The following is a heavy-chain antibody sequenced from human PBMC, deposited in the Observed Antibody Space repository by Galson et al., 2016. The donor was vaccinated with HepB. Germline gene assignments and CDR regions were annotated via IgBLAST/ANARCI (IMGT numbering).Heavy chain of an antibody. V-gene: IGHV3-48*02. CDR3: ARAYCSGGNCYHYFDH. J-gene: IGHJ4*02. Sequence: SLRLSCAASGFTFSVYSMNWVRQAPGKGLEWVSFISSGSSTIYYADSVKGRFTISRDNAKNSLYLQMNSLRDADTAVYYCARAYCSGGNCYHYFDHWGQGTLVTVSS. CDR2: ISSGSSTI. D-gene: IGHD2-15*01. CDR1: GFTFSVYS.